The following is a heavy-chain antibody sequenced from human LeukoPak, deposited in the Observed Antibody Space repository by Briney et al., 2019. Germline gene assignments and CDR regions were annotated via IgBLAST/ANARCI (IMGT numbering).Heavy chain of an antibody. J-gene: IGHJ6*04. V-gene: IGHV1-2*04. CDR2: INPNTGNT. D-gene: IGHD3-10*01. Sequence: ASVKVSCKASGYTFTSYYMHWVRQAPGQGLEWMGWINPNTGNTNYAQKFQGWVTMTRDTSINTAYMELSSLKSDDTAVYYCARDFMVRGIHYYGMDVWGKGTTVTVSS. CDR1: GYTFTSYY. CDR3: ARDFMVRGIHYYGMDV.